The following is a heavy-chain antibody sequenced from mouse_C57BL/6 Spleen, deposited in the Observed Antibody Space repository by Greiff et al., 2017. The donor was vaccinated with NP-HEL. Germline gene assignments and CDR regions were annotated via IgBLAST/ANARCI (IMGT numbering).Heavy chain of an antibody. CDR3: ALYYDDVHYFDY. J-gene: IGHJ2*01. CDR2: INPSTGGT. V-gene: IGHV1-42*01. D-gene: IGHD2-4*01. CDR1: GYSFTGYY. Sequence: VQLKESGPELVKPGASVKISCKASGYSFTGYYMNWVKQSPEKSLEWIGEINPSTGGTTYNQKFKAKATLTVDKSSSTAYMQLKSLTSEDSAVYYCALYYDDVHYFDYWGQGTTLTVSS.